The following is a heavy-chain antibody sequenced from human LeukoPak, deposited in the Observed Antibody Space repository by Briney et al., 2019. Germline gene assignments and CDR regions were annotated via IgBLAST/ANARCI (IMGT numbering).Heavy chain of an antibody. CDR3: ARGRAAPRLRYYFFDY. J-gene: IGHJ4*02. Sequence: ASVKVSCKASGYTFTSYDINWVRRATGQGLEWMGWMNPNSGNTGYAQKFQGRVTMTRNTSISTAYMELSSLRSEDTAVYYCARGRAAPRLRYYFFDYWGQGTLVTVSS. CDR2: MNPNSGNT. CDR1: GYTFTSYD. V-gene: IGHV1-8*01. D-gene: IGHD4-17*01.